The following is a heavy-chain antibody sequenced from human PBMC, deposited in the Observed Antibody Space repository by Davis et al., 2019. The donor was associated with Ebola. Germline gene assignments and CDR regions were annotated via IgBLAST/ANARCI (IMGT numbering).Heavy chain of an antibody. CDR1: GGSVSGGTYY. CDR3: ARNGTSSFSRYHYYGMDV. CDR2: IHSGGST. V-gene: IGHV4-61*09. D-gene: IGHD3-10*01. J-gene: IGHJ6*02. Sequence: PSETLSLTCTVSGGSVSGGTYYWSWIRQPAGKGLEWIGHIHSGGSTNYNPSLRSRVTISIDTSKNQVSLNVNSVTAADTAVYYCARNGTSSFSRYHYYGMDVWGPGTTVTVSS.